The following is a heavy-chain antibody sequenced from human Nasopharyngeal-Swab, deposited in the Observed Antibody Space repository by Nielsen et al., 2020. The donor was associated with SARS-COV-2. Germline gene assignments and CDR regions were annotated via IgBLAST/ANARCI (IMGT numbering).Heavy chain of an antibody. V-gene: IGHV3-21*01. CDR1: GFTFSSYS. CDR2: ISSGSSYI. CDR3: ARDRYDFWSGYYTPYYYYGMDV. D-gene: IGHD3-3*01. Sequence: GGSLRLSCAASGFTFSSYSMNWVRQAPGKGLEWVSSISSGSSYIYYADSVKGRFTISRDNAKNSLYLQMNSLRAEDTAVYYCARDRYDFWSGYYTPYYYYGMDVWGQGTTVTVSS. J-gene: IGHJ6*02.